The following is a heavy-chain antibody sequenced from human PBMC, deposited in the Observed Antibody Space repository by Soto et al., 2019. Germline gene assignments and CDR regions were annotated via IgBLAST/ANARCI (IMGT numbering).Heavy chain of an antibody. D-gene: IGHD3-10*01. CDR1: GFTFSSHS. CDR3: ASIPGGPPLRYFDY. V-gene: IGHV3-21*01. Sequence: EVQLVESGGGLVKPGGSLRLSCAASGFTFSSHSMNWVRQAPWKGLEWVSSISSSGSYIYYADSLKGRFAISRDNAKNSLYLQMNSLRAEDTAVYYCASIPGGPPLRYFDYWGQGTLVTVSS. J-gene: IGHJ4*02. CDR2: ISSSGSYI.